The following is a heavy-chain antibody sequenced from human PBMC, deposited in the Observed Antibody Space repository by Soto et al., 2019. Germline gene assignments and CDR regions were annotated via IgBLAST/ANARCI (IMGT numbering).Heavy chain of an antibody. CDR1: GFSLSTSGVG. Sequence: QITLKESGPPLVKPTQTLTLTCTFSGFSLSTSGVGVGWIRQPPGKALEWLALIYWDDDKRYSPSLKSRLTITKDTHKNQVVLTMTNMNPADTATYYCAHFRDTNDYGDSAPPGDDYWGQVTLVTVSS. CDR2: IYWDDDK. CDR3: AHFRDTNDYGDSAPPGDDY. V-gene: IGHV2-5*02. J-gene: IGHJ4*02. D-gene: IGHD4-17*01.